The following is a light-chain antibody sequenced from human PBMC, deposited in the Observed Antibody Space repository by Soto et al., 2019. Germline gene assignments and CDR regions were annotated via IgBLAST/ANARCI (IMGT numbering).Light chain of an antibody. Sequence: QSALTQPRSVSGSPGQSVTISCTGTSSNVGGYNYVSWYQQHPGKAPKLMISDVTNRPSGVPDRFSGSKSGNTASLTISGLQHDDEADYYCCSYSGSYSHYVFGSGTKVTVL. V-gene: IGLV2-11*01. CDR1: SSNVGGYNY. J-gene: IGLJ1*01. CDR2: DVT. CDR3: CSYSGSYSHYV.